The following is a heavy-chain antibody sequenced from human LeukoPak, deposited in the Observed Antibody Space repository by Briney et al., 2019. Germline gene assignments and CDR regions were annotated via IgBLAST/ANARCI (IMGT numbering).Heavy chain of an antibody. J-gene: IGHJ4*02. V-gene: IGHV4-59*01. D-gene: IGHD1-26*01. CDR2: IYYSGST. CDR3: ARVAGSPDF. CDR1: GGSIRSYY. Sequence: SETLSLTCTVSGGSIRSYYWSWNRQPPGKGLEWIGYIYYSGSTNYNPSLKSRVSMSVDMSKNQISLKLSSVTAADTAVYYCARVAGSPDFWGQGTLVTVSS.